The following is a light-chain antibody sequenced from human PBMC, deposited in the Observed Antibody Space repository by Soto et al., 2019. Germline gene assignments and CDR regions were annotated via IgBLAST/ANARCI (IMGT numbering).Light chain of an antibody. CDR1: SSNIGNSP. Sequence: QPVLTQPPSASGTPGQRVTISCSGSSSNIGNSPVSWYQQLPGTAPKLLIYHNNQRPSGVPDRLSGSKSGTSASLAISGLQSEDEADYYCAAWDDNLSGVVFGGGTKLTVL. CDR2: HNN. J-gene: IGLJ3*02. CDR3: AAWDDNLSGVV. V-gene: IGLV1-44*01.